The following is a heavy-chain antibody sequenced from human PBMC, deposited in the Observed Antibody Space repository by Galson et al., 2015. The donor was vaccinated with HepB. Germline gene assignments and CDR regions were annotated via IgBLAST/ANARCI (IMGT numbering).Heavy chain of an antibody. V-gene: IGHV3-21*01. Sequence: SLRLSCAASAFTFTSYTMNWVRQAPGKGLEWVSSITSSSSYIYYADSVKGRFTISRDNAKNSLYLQMNSLRAEDTALYYCARSVEDSSGYDYFGYFDYWGQGTLVTVSS. CDR3: ARSVEDSSGYDYFGYFDY. J-gene: IGHJ4*02. CDR2: ITSSSSYI. CDR1: AFTFTSYT. D-gene: IGHD3-22*01.